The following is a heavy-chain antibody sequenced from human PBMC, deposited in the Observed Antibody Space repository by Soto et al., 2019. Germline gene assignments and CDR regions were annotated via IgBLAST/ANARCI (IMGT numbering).Heavy chain of an antibody. D-gene: IGHD2-2*01. CDR1: GFTFSSYG. CDR3: ARDPLIVVVPAANKDDAFDI. Sequence: GGSLRLSCAASGFTFSSYGMHWVRQAPGKGLEWVAVIWYDGSNKYYADSVKGRFTISRDNSKNTLYLQMNSLRAEDTAVYYCARDPLIVVVPAANKDDAFDIWGQGTMVTVSS. J-gene: IGHJ3*02. V-gene: IGHV3-33*01. CDR2: IWYDGSNK.